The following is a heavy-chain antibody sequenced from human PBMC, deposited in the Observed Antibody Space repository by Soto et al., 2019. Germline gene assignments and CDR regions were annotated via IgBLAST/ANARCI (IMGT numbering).Heavy chain of an antibody. CDR3: ARHTPAISISDH. J-gene: IGHJ4*02. V-gene: IGHV4-59*08. Sequence: SETLSLTCTVSGGSISSYYWSWIRQPPGKGLEWIGYIYYSGITNYNPSLKSRVTISGDTSKNQFSLKLSSVTAADTAVYYCARHTPAISISDHWGQGTLVTVSS. CDR1: GGSISSYY. D-gene: IGHD2-15*01. CDR2: IYYSGIT.